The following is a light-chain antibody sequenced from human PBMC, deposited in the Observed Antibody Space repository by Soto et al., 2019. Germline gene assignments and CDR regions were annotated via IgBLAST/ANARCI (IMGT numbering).Light chain of an antibody. J-gene: IGKJ1*01. V-gene: IGKV3-20*01. Sequence: DIVLTQSPGTLSLSPGERATLSCRASQSVSSNYLAWYQQKPGQAPRLLIYGASSRATGIPDRFSGSGSGTDFTLTISRLEPEDFAVYYCQQYGSSPWTFGQVTKVEI. CDR3: QQYGSSPWT. CDR2: GAS. CDR1: QSVSSNY.